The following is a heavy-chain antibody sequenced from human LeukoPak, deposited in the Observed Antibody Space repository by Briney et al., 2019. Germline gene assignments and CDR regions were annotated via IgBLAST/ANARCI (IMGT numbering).Heavy chain of an antibody. J-gene: IGHJ5*02. V-gene: IGHV1-69*05. Sequence: GASVKVSCKASGGTFSSYAISRVRQAPGQGLEWMGGIILIFGTANYAQKFQGRVTITTDESTSTAYMELSSLRSEDTAVYYCARDNYAGANWFDPWGQGTLVTVSS. D-gene: IGHD1-7*01. CDR3: ARDNYAGANWFDP. CDR2: IILIFGTA. CDR1: GGTFSSYA.